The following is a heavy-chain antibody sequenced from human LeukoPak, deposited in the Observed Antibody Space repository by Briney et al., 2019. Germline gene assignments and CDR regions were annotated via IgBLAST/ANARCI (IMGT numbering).Heavy chain of an antibody. D-gene: IGHD6-19*01. V-gene: IGHV4-30-2*01. CDR1: GGSISSGGYS. Sequence: SQTLSLTCAVSGGSISSGGYSWSWIRQPPGKGLEWIGYIYHSGSTYYNPSLKSRVTISVDRSKNQFSLKLSSVTAADTAVYYCARRRSSGQILLFDYWGQGTLVTVSS. CDR2: IYHSGST. CDR3: ARRRSSGQILLFDY. J-gene: IGHJ4*02.